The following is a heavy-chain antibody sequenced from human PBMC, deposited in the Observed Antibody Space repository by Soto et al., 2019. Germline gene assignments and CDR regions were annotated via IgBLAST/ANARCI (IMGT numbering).Heavy chain of an antibody. CDR3: AREPASRDYDFWSGPPEYFDY. V-gene: IGHV4-61*01. CDR2: IYYSGST. CDR1: GGSVSSGSYY. Sequence: PSETLSLRCTVSGGSVSSGSYYWSWIRQPPGKGLEWIVYIYYSGSTNYNPSLKSRVTISVDTSKNQFSLKLSSVTAADTAVYYCAREPASRDYDFWSGPPEYFDYWGQGTLVTVSS. J-gene: IGHJ4*02. D-gene: IGHD3-3*01.